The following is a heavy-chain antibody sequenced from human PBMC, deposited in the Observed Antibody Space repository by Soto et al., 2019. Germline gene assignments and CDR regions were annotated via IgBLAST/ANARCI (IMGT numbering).Heavy chain of an antibody. CDR2: ISYDGSNK. Sequence: QVQLVESGGGVVQPGRSLRLSCAASGFTFSSYAMHWVRQAPGKGLEWVAVISYDGSNKYYADSVKGRFTISRDNSKNTLYLQMNSLRAEDTAVYYCARVSGPIPYDILTGYPHHWGQGTLVTVSS. J-gene: IGHJ5*02. CDR1: GFTFSSYA. CDR3: ARVSGPIPYDILTGYPHH. V-gene: IGHV3-30-3*01. D-gene: IGHD3-9*01.